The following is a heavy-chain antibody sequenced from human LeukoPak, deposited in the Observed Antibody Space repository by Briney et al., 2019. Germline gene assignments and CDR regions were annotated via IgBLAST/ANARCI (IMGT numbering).Heavy chain of an antibody. CDR1: GFTFSSYS. V-gene: IGHV3-21*01. CDR2: ISSSSSYI. Sequence: GGSLRLSCAASGFTFSSYSMNWVRQAPGKGLEWVSSISSSSSYIYYADSVKGRFTISRDNAKNSLYLQMNSLRAEDTAVYYCARDILPGLDAFDIWGQGTMVTVSS. J-gene: IGHJ3*02. D-gene: IGHD6-25*01. CDR3: ARDILPGLDAFDI.